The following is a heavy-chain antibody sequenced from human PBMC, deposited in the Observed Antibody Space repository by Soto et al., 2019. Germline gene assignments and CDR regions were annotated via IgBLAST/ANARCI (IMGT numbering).Heavy chain of an antibody. CDR1: GDTFTFYS. CDR2: INPILSMS. D-gene: IGHD3-10*01. Sequence: QVQLVQSGAEVKKPGSSVRVSCKASGDTFTFYSINWVRQAPGLGLEWMGRINPILSMSNYAQRVQGRVTMTADKSTSTAYMELSSLRSEDTAMYYCASSYGSGYRAFDYWGQGHLVTVSS. J-gene: IGHJ4*02. CDR3: ASSYGSGYRAFDY. V-gene: IGHV1-69*02.